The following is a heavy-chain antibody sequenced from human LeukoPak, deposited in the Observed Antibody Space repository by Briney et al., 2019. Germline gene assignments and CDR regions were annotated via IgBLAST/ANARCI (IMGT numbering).Heavy chain of an antibody. J-gene: IGHJ5*02. CDR2: IYYSGST. D-gene: IGHD5-18*01. Sequence: PSETLSLTCTVSGGSISSYYWSWIRQPPGKGLEWIGYIYYSGSTYYNPSLKSRVTISVDTSKNQFSLKLSSVTAADTAVYYCATTWIQLWSPANWFDPWGQGTLVTVSS. V-gene: IGHV4-59*04. CDR1: GGSISSYY. CDR3: ATTWIQLWSPANWFDP.